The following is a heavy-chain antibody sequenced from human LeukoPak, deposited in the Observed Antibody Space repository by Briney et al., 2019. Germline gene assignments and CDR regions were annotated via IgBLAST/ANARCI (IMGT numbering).Heavy chain of an antibody. Sequence: GGSLRLSCAASGSTFSNFAMHWVRQAPGKGLEWVAIISVDGSNSYHADSVKGRLTISRDNSNNMLFLQMNSLRAEDTAVYYCARDVTDSVSNNRFDPWGQGTLVTVSS. D-gene: IGHD5/OR15-5a*01. CDR2: ISVDGSNS. CDR1: GSTFSNFA. J-gene: IGHJ5*02. CDR3: ARDVTDSVSNNRFDP. V-gene: IGHV3-33*01.